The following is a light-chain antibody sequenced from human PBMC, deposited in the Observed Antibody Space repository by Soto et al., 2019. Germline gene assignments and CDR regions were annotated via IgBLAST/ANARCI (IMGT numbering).Light chain of an antibody. CDR1: QSVSNVY. CDR2: DTS. CDR3: QQSGSSPRT. J-gene: IGKJ2*01. V-gene: IGKV3-20*01. Sequence: EIVLTQSPGTLSLSPGERATLSCRARQSVSNVYLAWYQQKPGQAPRLLIYDTSSMATAIPDRFSGSGSGTDFTLTISRLEPEDFAVYYCQQSGSSPRTFGQGTKLEIK.